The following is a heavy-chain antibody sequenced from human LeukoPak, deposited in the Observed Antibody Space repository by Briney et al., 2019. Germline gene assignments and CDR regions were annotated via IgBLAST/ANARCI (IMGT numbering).Heavy chain of an antibody. D-gene: IGHD4-11*01. CDR1: GGSISSSRYY. J-gene: IGHJ6*03. CDR2: VDHTGST. V-gene: IGHV4-61*03. CDR3: ARGRVSSSTWYSTYYYFFYMDF. Sequence: SETLSLTCTVSGGSISSSRYYWGWIRQPPGKGLEWIGYVDHTGSTKFNPSLNGRVSISRDTSNNFFSLRLRSVTAADTAVYFCARGRVSSSTWYSTYYYFFYMDFWGKGTTVTVSS.